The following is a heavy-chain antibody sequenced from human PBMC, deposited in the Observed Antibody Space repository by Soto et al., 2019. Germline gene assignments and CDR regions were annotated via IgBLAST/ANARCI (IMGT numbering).Heavy chain of an antibody. CDR2: IYGGLTT. J-gene: IGHJ6*01. V-gene: IGHV3-53*01. Sequence: PWGSLRLSCASSVFTVSSTYMTWVRQAPGKGLERVSVIYGGLTTSYADSVKGRFTISRDNSKNTLFLQMNSLRAEDTAVYYCARDRIEAAGTPRFNYYYGMDVWGQGTTVTVSS. D-gene: IGHD6-13*01. CDR1: VFTVSSTY. CDR3: ARDRIEAAGTPRFNYYYGMDV.